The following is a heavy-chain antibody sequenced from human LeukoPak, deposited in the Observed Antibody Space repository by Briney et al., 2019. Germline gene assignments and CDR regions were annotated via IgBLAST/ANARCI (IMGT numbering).Heavy chain of an antibody. V-gene: IGHV3-21*01. J-gene: IGHJ4*02. CDR1: GFTFSSYS. Sequence: GGSLRLSCAASGFTFSSYSMNWVRQAPGKGLEWVSSISSSSSYIYYADSVKGRLTISRDNAKNSLYLQMNSLRAEDAAVYYCARGYFLGFDYWGQGTLVTVSS. CDR2: ISSSSSYI. D-gene: IGHD2/OR15-2a*01. CDR3: ARGYFLGFDY.